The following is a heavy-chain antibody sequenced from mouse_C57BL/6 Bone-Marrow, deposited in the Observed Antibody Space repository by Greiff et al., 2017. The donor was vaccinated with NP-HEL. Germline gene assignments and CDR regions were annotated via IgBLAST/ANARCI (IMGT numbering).Heavy chain of an antibody. Sequence: VQLQQSGPGLVKPSQSLSLTCSVTGYSITSGYYWNWIRQFPGNKLEWMGYISYDGSNNYNPSLKNRISITRDTSKNQFFLKLNSVTTEDTATYYCARGPYAGGQGTLVTVSA. J-gene: IGHJ3*01. CDR2: ISYDGSN. CDR1: GYSITSGYY. V-gene: IGHV3-6*01. CDR3: ARGPYA. D-gene: IGHD6-5*01.